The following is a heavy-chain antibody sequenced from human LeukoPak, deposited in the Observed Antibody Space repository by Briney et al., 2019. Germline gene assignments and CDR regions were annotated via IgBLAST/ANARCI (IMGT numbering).Heavy chain of an antibody. CDR3: ARHYGHFYAMDV. V-gene: IGHV4-4*07. J-gene: IGHJ6*02. CDR1: GGPISSYY. Sequence: PSETLSLTCTVSGGPISSYYWSWIRQSAGKGLEWIWRIYTSGSTNYIPSLKSRVTMSVDTSKNQFYLKLSSVTAADTAVYYCARHYGHFYAMDVWGQGTTVTVSS. CDR2: IYTSGST. D-gene: IGHD3-16*01.